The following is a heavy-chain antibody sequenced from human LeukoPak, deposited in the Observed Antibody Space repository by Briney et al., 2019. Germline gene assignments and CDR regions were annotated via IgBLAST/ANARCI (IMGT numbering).Heavy chain of an antibody. V-gene: IGHV3-30*02. J-gene: IGHJ6*01. CDR1: GFTFSSYG. CDR2: IRYDGSNK. D-gene: IGHD6-13*01. Sequence: GGSLRLSCAASGFTFSSYGMHWVRQAPGKGLEWVAFIRYDGSNKYYADSVKGRFTISRDNSKNTLYLQMNSLRAEDTAVYYCARALGAAGTNYYYYGMDVWGQGTTVTVSS. CDR3: ARALGAAGTNYYYYGMDV.